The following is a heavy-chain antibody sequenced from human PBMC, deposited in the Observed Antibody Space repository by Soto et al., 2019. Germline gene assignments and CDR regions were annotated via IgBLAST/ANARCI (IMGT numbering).Heavy chain of an antibody. Sequence: EVQLVQSGTEVKKSGESLKISCKGSGYSFTNYWIGWVRQMPGKGLEWMGIIFPGDSDTIYSPSFQGQVTISADKSISTAYLQWSSLKASDTAMYYCARRAVGATDIFDYWGQGSLVTVSS. CDR2: IFPGDSDT. V-gene: IGHV5-51*01. D-gene: IGHD1-26*01. J-gene: IGHJ4*02. CDR3: ARRAVGATDIFDY. CDR1: GYSFTNYW.